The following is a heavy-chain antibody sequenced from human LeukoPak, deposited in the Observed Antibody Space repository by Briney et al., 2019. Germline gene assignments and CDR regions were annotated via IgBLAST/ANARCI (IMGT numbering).Heavy chain of an antibody. CDR2: IKQAGSEK. CDR3: ARARGSYDLDY. Sequence: GGSLRLSCAASGFTFSGYWMTWVRQAPGKGLEWVANIKQAGSEKYYVDSVKGRFTISRDNAKTSLYLQMNSLRAEDTAVYYCARARGSYDLDYWGQGTLVTVSS. CDR1: GFTFSGYW. D-gene: IGHD5-12*01. J-gene: IGHJ4*02. V-gene: IGHV3-7*01.